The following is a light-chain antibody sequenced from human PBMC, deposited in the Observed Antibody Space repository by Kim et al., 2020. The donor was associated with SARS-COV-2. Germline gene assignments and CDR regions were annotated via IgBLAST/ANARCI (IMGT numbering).Light chain of an antibody. CDR2: DVS. V-gene: IGLV2-14*03. CDR3: SSYTRSSTLL. Sequence: GQSLALSCTGPSIDVGGYNSVSWYPQHPGKVPKLMIYDVSERPSGVSNRFSGSKSGNTASLTISVLQTEDEAYYYCSSYTRSSTLLFGGGTQLTVL. J-gene: IGLJ2*01. CDR1: SIDVGGYNS.